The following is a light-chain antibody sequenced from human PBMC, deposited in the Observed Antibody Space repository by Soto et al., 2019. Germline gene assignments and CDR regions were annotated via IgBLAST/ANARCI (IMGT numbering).Light chain of an antibody. CDR1: SSDIGGYNY. Sequence: QSALTQPASVSGSPGQSITISRTGTSSDIGGYNYVSWYQQHPGKAPKLMIYDVSDRPSGVSNRFSGSKSGNTASLTISGLQAEDEADYYCASYASSNTVLFGGGTKVTVL. CDR3: ASYASSNTVL. J-gene: IGLJ2*01. V-gene: IGLV2-14*03. CDR2: DVS.